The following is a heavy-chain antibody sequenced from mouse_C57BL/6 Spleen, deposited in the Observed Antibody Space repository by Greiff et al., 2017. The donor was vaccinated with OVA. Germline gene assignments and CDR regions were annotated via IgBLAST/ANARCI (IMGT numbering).Heavy chain of an antibody. Sequence: QVQLQQPGAELVMPGASVKLSCKASGYTFTSYWVHWVKQRPGQGLEWIGEIDPSDSYTNYNQKFKGKSTLTVDKSSSTAYMQLSSLTSEDSAVYYCARTGYDDWYFDVWGTGTTVTVSS. CDR2: IDPSDSYT. CDR3: ARTGYDDWYFDV. V-gene: IGHV1-69*01. J-gene: IGHJ1*03. D-gene: IGHD2-2*01. CDR1: GYTFTSYW.